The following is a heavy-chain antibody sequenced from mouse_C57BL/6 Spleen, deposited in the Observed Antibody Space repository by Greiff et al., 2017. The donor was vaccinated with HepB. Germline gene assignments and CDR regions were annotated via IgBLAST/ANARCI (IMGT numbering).Heavy chain of an antibody. CDR2: IYPGDGDT. V-gene: IGHV1-82*01. Sequence: VQLQQSGPELVKPGASVKISCKASGYAFSSSWMNWVKQRPGKGLEWIGRIYPGDGDTNYNGKFKGKATLTADKSSSTAYMQLSSLTSEDSAVYFCARTSRLGDYGGQGTTLTVSS. J-gene: IGHJ2*01. CDR1: GYAFSSSW. CDR3: ARTSRLGDY. D-gene: IGHD3-2*02.